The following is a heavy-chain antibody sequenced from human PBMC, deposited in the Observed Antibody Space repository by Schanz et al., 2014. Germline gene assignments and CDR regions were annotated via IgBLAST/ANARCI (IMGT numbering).Heavy chain of an antibody. V-gene: IGHV3-33*08. CDR3: AKGMELLPVYFHY. CDR2: IWFDGSNK. CDR1: GFIFNDYY. Sequence: QVQLVESGGGLVKPGGSLRLSCATSGFIFNDYYMDWIRQAPGKGLEWVAIIWFDGSNKYYADSVKGRFTISRDNSKNTLYLQMNSLRAEDTAVYYCAKGMELLPVYFHYWGQGTLVAVSS. J-gene: IGHJ4*02. D-gene: IGHD1-7*01.